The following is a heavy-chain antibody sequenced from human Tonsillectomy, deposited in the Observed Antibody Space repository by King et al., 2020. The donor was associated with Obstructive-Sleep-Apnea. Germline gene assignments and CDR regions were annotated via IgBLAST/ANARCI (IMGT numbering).Heavy chain of an antibody. Sequence: VQLVESGGGVVQPGRSLRLSCAASGFTFSSYGMHWVRQAPGKGLEWVAFIRYDGSNKYYADSVKGRFTISRDNSKNTLYLQMNSLRAEDTAVYYCAKSYGDYLDGVDYYYGMDVWGQGTTVTVSS. J-gene: IGHJ6*02. D-gene: IGHD4-17*01. CDR3: AKSYGDYLDGVDYYYGMDV. CDR1: GFTFSSYG. CDR2: IRYDGSNK. V-gene: IGHV3-30*02.